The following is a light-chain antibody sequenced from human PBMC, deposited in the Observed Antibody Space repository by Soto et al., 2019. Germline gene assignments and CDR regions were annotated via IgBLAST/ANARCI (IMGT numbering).Light chain of an antibody. CDR1: SSDVGGYNY. J-gene: IGLJ1*01. V-gene: IGLV2-14*03. Sequence: QSALTQPASVSGSHGQSITITCTGTSSDVGGYNYVSWYQHHPGKAPKLMIYDVSNRPSGVSNRFSGSKSGNTASLIISGLQAEDEADYYCSSYTSSSTLSTYVFGTGTKVTVL. CDR3: SSYTSSSTLSTYV. CDR2: DVS.